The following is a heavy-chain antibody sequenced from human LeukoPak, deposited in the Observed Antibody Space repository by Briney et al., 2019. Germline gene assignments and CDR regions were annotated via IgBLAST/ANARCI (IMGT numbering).Heavy chain of an antibody. J-gene: IGHJ4*02. Sequence: GGSLRLSCAASRFTFSSYAMHWVRQAPGKGLEWVSAISGSGGSIYYTDSVKGRFTISRDNSKNTLFLQMTSLRAEDTAVDYCAKVGGSYSTGYFDYWGQGTLVTVSS. CDR2: ISGSGGSI. V-gene: IGHV3-23*01. CDR3: AKVGGSYSTGYFDY. D-gene: IGHD1-26*01. CDR1: RFTFSSYA.